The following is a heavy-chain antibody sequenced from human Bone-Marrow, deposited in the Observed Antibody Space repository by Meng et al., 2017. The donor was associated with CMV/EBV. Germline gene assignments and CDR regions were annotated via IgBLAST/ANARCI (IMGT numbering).Heavy chain of an antibody. Sequence: ASVKVSCKASGYTFTSYYMHWVRQAPGQGLEWMGIINPSGGSTSYAQKFQGRVTMTRDTSTSTVYMELSSLRSEDTAVYYCARGSAVRGVIVYYYGMDVWGQGTTVTV. CDR1: GYTFTSYY. J-gene: IGHJ6*02. CDR2: INPSGGST. D-gene: IGHD3-10*01. V-gene: IGHV1-46*01. CDR3: ARGSAVRGVIVYYYGMDV.